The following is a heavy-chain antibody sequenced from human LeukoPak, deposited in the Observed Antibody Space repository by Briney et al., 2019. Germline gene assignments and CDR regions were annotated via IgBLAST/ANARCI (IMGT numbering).Heavy chain of an antibody. CDR3: ARGPEIFSGYYYYYYGMDV. J-gene: IGHJ6*02. D-gene: IGHD3-9*01. CDR2: ISSSGSTI. V-gene: IGHV3-48*03. CDR1: GFTFSSYE. Sequence: GGSLRLSCAASGFTFSSYEMNWVRQAPGKGLEWVSYISSSGSTIYYADSVKGRFTISRDNAKNPLYLQMNSLRAEDTAVYYCARGPEIFSGYYYYYYGMDVWGQGTTVTVSS.